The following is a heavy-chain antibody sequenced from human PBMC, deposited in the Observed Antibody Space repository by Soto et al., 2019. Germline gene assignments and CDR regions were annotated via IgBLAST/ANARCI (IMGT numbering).Heavy chain of an antibody. Sequence: EVQLVESGGGLVQPGGSLRLSCAASGFTFSSYWMSWVGQAPGKGLEWVANIKQYGSEKYYVDSVKGRFTISRDNAKNSLYLQMNSLRAEDTDVYYCARDRAVFPNRYWGQGTLVTASS. CDR2: IKQYGSEK. J-gene: IGHJ4*02. CDR1: GFTFSSYW. V-gene: IGHV3-7*03. D-gene: IGHD3-16*01. CDR3: ARDRAVFPNRY.